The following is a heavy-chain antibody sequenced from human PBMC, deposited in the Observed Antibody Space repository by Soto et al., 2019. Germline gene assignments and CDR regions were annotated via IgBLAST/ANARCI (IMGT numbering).Heavy chain of an antibody. V-gene: IGHV2-5*02. CDR1: GFSLSTSGVG. CDR3: AHRDAQLGSSWYVYYFDY. D-gene: IGHD6-13*01. CDR2: IYWDDDK. J-gene: IGHJ4*02. Sequence: QITLKESGPTLVKPTQTLTLTCTFSGFSLSTSGVGVGWIRQPPGKALEWLALIYWDDDKRYSPSLKSRLTITKDTSKHQVVLTMTNMDPVDTATYYCAHRDAQLGSSWYVYYFDYWGQGTLVTVSS.